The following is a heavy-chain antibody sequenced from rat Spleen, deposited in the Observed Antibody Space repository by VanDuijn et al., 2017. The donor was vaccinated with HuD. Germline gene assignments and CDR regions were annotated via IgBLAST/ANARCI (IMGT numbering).Heavy chain of an antibody. CDR1: GYTITSGYA. Sequence: EIQLQESGPGLVKPSQSLSLTCSVTGYTITSGYAWNWIRKFPGNRLEWMGDINFSGTTNYNPSLKSRISITRDTSKNQFFLQLSSSTTEDTATYYCATRNNNWGFPYWGQGTLVTVSS. CDR3: ATRNNNWGFPY. V-gene: IGHV3-4*01. J-gene: IGHJ3*01. D-gene: IGHD5-1*01. CDR2: INFSGTT.